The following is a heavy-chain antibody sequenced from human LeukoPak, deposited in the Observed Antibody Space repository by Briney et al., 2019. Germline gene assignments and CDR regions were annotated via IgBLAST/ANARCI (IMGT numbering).Heavy chain of an antibody. V-gene: IGHV3-30*02. D-gene: IGHD4/OR15-4a*01. CDR1: GFIFSSYG. CDR2: IRYDGSRK. CDR3: AKVSLNMVNDAFDI. J-gene: IGHJ3*02. Sequence: GGSLRLSCAASGFIFSSYGMHWVRQAPDKGLEGVAFIRYDGSRKYYADSVKGRFTISRDNSKNTLYLQMNSLRAEDTAMYYCAKVSLNMVNDAFDIWGQGTMVSVSS.